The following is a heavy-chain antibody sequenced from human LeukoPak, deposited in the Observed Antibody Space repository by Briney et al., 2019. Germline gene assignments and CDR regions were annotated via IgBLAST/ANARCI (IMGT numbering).Heavy chain of an antibody. D-gene: IGHD2-8*01. Sequence: GGSLRLSCAASGFTFSSSAMSWVRQAPGQGLEWVSTISGSGDTTYYADSVKGRFTISRDNSDNKLYLQMNSLRAGDTAIYYYAKDPYCTSMSCHYYFDYWGQGTLVPVSS. J-gene: IGHJ4*02. CDR1: GFTFSSSA. CDR3: AKDPYCTSMSCHYYFDY. V-gene: IGHV3-23*01. CDR2: ISGSGDTT.